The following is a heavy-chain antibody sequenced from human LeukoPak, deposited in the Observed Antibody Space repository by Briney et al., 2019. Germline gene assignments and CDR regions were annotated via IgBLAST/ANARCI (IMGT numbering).Heavy chain of an antibody. CDR1: GFTFRTYE. J-gene: IGHJ4*02. D-gene: IGHD1-26*01. Sequence: GGSLRLSCAASGFTFRTYEMNWVRQAPGKGLEWVSYISSSGSTIYYADSVKGRFTVSRDNATNSLYLQRNSLRVEHTAIYYCARGGYYAETWGQGTLVTVSS. CDR3: ARGGYYAET. V-gene: IGHV3-48*03. CDR2: ISSSGSTI.